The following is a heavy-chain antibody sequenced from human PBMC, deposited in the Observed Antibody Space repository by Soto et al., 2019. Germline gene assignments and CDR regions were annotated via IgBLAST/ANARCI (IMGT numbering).Heavy chain of an antibody. CDR1: GFTFSSYA. D-gene: IGHD3-22*01. CDR2: ISYDGSNK. CDR3: ARSLGYYDSSGPPSYYYGMDV. V-gene: IGHV3-30-3*01. J-gene: IGHJ6*02. Sequence: QVQLVESGGGVVQPGRSLRLSCAASGFTFSSYAMHWVRQAPGKGLEWVAVISYDGSNKYYADSVKGRFTISRDNSKNPLYLQMNSLRAEDTAVYYCARSLGYYDSSGPPSYYYGMDVWGQGTTVTVSS.